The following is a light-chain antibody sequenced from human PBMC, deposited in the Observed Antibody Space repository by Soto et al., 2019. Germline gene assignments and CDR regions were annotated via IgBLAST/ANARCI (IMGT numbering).Light chain of an antibody. V-gene: IGKV1-5*03. J-gene: IGKJ1*01. CDR1: QSISSW. Sequence: DIQMTQSPSTLSASVGARVTITCRASQSISSWLAWYQQKPGKAPKLLIYKASSLESGVPSRFRGSGSGTEFTLTISSLQPDDFETYYCQQYKSYSRTFGQGTKVDIK. CDR3: QQYKSYSRT. CDR2: KAS.